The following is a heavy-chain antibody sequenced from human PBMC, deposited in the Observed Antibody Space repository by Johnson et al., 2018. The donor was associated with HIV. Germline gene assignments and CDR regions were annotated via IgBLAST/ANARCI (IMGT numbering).Heavy chain of an antibody. CDR2: IRYDGSGK. Sequence: QVQLVESGGGVVQPGRSLRLSCAASGFVFSDYVMHWVRQAPGKGLDWVTFIRYDGSGKYYADSVNGRFTISRDNSKNTLYLQMNSLRAEDTAVYYCARDPGWGAFDIWGQGTVVTVSS. D-gene: IGHD3-16*01. CDR3: ARDPGWGAFDI. CDR1: GFVFSDYV. V-gene: IGHV3-30*02. J-gene: IGHJ3*02.